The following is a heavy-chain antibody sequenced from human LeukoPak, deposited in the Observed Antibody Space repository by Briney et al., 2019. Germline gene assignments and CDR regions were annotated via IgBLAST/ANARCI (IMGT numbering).Heavy chain of an antibody. CDR2: ISGSGGST. Sequence: PGGSLRLSCAASGFTFSSYAMSWVRQAPGKGLEWVSAISGSGGSTYYADSVKGRFTISRDNSKNTLYLQMNSLRAEDTAVYYCAKDGSTSCYTCLNDAFDIWGQGTMVTVSS. CDR1: GFTFSSYA. CDR3: AKDGSTSCYTCLNDAFDI. D-gene: IGHD2-2*01. J-gene: IGHJ3*02. V-gene: IGHV3-23*01.